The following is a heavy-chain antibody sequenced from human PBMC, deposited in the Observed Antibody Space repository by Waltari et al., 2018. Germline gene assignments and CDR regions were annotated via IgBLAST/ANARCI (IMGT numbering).Heavy chain of an antibody. Sequence: QVQLVESGGGVVQPGGSLRLSCAASGFTFSSYGMHWVRQAPGKGLEWVAFIRYDGSNKYYADSVKGRFTISRDNSKNTLYLQMNSLGAEDTAVYYCAKDRSAGMDVWGQGTTVTVSS. CDR1: GFTFSSYG. CDR3: AKDRSAGMDV. CDR2: IRYDGSNK. V-gene: IGHV3-30*02. J-gene: IGHJ6*02.